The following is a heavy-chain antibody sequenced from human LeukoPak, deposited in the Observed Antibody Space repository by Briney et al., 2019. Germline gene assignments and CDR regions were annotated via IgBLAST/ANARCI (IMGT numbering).Heavy chain of an antibody. V-gene: IGHV1-46*01. D-gene: IGHD6-13*01. CDR2: INPSGGST. CDR1: GYTFTGYY. CDR3: ARGPSTYSSSWYWSDY. J-gene: IGHJ4*02. Sequence: ASVKVSCKASGYTFTGYYMHWVRQAPGQGLEWMGIINPSGGSTSYAQKFQGRVTMTRDMSTSTVYMELSSLRSEDTAVYYCARGPSTYSSSWYWSDYWGQGTLVTVSS.